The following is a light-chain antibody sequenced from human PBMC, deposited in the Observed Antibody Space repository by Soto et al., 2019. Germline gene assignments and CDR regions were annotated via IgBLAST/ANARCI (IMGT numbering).Light chain of an antibody. Sequence: DIQMTQSPTSLSASVEDRVTITCRASQNIPSYLNWYQQIPGKAPNLLIYATSILQTGVPSRFSGSGTGTDFTLTINGLQPEDFATYYCQQGYTTRWTFGQGTKVEIK. CDR2: ATS. V-gene: IGKV1-39*01. CDR3: QQGYTTRWT. CDR1: QNIPSY. J-gene: IGKJ1*01.